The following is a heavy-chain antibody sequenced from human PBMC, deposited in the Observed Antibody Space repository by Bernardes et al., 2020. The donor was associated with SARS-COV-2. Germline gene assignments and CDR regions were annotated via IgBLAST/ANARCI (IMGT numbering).Heavy chain of an antibody. D-gene: IGHD2-15*01. CDR2: IYYSGST. Sequence: SETLSLTCTVSGCSISSYYWSWIRQPPGKGLEWIGYIYYSGSTNYNPSLKSRVTISVDTSKDQFSLKLSSVTAADTAVYYCARHGSSRRWNAFDIWGQGTMVTVSS. CDR1: GCSISSYY. CDR3: ARHGSSRRWNAFDI. V-gene: IGHV4-59*08. J-gene: IGHJ3*02.